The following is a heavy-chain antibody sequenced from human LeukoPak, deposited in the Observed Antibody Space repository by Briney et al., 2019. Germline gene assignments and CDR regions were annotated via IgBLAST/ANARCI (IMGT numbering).Heavy chain of an antibody. J-gene: IGHJ4*02. Sequence: GRSLRLSCAASGFTFSSYAMHWVRQAPGKGLEWLAVISYDGSNKYYADSVKGRFTISRDNSKNTLYLQMNSLRAEDTAVYYCARERSSWSLDYWGQGTLVTVSS. CDR1: GFTFSSYA. CDR3: ARERSSWSLDY. D-gene: IGHD3-3*01. CDR2: ISYDGSNK. V-gene: IGHV3-30-3*01.